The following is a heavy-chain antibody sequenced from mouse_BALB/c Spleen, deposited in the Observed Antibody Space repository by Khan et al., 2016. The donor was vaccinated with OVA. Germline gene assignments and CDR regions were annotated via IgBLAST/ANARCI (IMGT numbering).Heavy chain of an antibody. V-gene: IGHV1-62-2*01. Sequence: QVQLQQSGAGLVKPGASVKLSCKASGYTFTEYIIHWIKQRSGQGLEWIGWFYPGSGSIAYNEKFKDKATLTADKSSSTVYLELSRLTSEDSAVYFGARQIFYGNYNYAMDYWGQGTSVTVSS. D-gene: IGHD2-1*01. CDR3: ARQIFYGNYNYAMDY. CDR1: GYTFTEYI. CDR2: FYPGSGSI. J-gene: IGHJ4*01.